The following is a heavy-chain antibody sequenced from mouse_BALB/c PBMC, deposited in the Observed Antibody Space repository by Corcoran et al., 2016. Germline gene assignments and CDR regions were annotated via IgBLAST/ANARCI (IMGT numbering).Heavy chain of an antibody. CDR1: GFNIKYTY. CDR2: IDPANGNT. CDR3: GRSREGNYVVY. Sequence: EVQLQQSGAELVKPGASVKLSCTASGFNIKYTYMHWVKQRPEQGLEWIGRIDPANGNTKYDPKFQGKATMTADTSSNTVYLQLSSLTSEATAVYYCGRSREGNYVVYWGQGTTLTVSS. V-gene: IGHV14-3*02. J-gene: IGHJ2*01. D-gene: IGHD2-1*01.